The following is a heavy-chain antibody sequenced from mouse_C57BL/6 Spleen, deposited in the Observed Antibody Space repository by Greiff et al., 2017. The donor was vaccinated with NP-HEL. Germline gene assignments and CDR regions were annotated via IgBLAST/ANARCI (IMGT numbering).Heavy chain of an antibody. Sequence: QLQLQQSGAEPMKSGASVKLSCKATGYTFTGNWIERVRQRPGHGLEWVGEILPGSGSSNYNGKFKGKVTFAADTSSNTTYMQLSSLTTEDSAIYYCARGGDDEFAYWGQGTLVTVSA. D-gene: IGHD2-12*01. J-gene: IGHJ3*01. CDR3: ARGGDDEFAY. CDR1: GYTFTGNW. V-gene: IGHV1-9*01. CDR2: ILPGSGSS.